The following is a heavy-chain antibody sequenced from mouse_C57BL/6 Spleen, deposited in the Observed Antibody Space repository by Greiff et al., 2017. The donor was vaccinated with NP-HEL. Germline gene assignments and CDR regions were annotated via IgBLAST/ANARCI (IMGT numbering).Heavy chain of an antibody. D-gene: IGHD1-1*02. V-gene: IGHV1-50*01. CDR1: GYTFTSYW. J-gene: IGHJ4*01. Sequence: VQLQQPGAELVKPGASVKLSCKASGYTFTSYWMQWVKQRPGQGLEWIGEIDPSDSYTNYNQKFKGKATLTVDTSSSTAYMQLSSLTSEDSAVYYCARGGGGPYYAMDDWGQGTSVTVSS. CDR2: IDPSDSYT. CDR3: ARGGGGPYYAMDD.